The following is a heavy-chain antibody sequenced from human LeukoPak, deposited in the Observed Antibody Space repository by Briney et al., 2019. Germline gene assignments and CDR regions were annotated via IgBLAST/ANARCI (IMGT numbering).Heavy chain of an antibody. V-gene: IGHV1-2*02. J-gene: IGHJ6*03. CDR2: VNPNSGDT. Sequence: RWASVTVSCKASGYTFSAYYLHWVRQAPGQGLEWMGWVNPNSGDTNYAQNYQGRVTMTRDTSISTAYMELSRLRPDDTAVYYCARGHQGYYHYMDVWGKGTTVTVSS. CDR3: ARGHQGYYHYMDV. CDR1: GYTFSAYY. D-gene: IGHD2-2*01.